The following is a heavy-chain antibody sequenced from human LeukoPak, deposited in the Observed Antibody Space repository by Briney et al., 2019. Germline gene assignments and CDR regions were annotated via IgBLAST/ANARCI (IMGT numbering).Heavy chain of an antibody. D-gene: IGHD2/OR15-2a*01. Sequence: GGSLRLSCAASGFTFSSYSMNWVRQAPGMGLEWVSSISRSSNYIYYAESVQGRFTISRDDAKNSLYLQMNSLRVEDTAVYYCARGFVVLLSTTTSAFDIWGQGTMVTVSS. J-gene: IGHJ3*02. V-gene: IGHV3-21*01. CDR3: ARGFVVLLSTTTSAFDI. CDR2: ISRSSNYI. CDR1: GFTFSSYS.